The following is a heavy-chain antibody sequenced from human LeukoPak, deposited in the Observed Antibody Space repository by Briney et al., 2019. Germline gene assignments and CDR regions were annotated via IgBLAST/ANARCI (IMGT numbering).Heavy chain of an antibody. CDR3: ARVSLRRNYYYYYGMDV. D-gene: IGHD3-16*01. V-gene: IGHV1-69*01. CDR1: GGTFSSYA. CDR2: IIPIFGTA. J-gene: IGHJ6*02. Sequence: SVKVSCTASGGTFSSYAISWVRQAPGQGLEWMGGIIPIFGTANYAQKFQGRVTITADESTSTAYMELSSLRSEDTAVYYCARVSLRRNYYYYYGMDVWGQGTTVTVS.